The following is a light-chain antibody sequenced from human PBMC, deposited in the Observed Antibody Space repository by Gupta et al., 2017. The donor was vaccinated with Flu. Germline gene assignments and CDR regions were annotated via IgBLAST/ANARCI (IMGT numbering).Light chain of an antibody. Sequence: QSVLTHPPSVPRAPGQRVSISSTGSSSNMGPTSDVHWYQQFPGAAPNRLIFKNINRPSGVPDRLSASRSGTSASLAITGLQAEDEAAYYCQSYDSSLSGWVFGGGTKLTVL. CDR1: SSNMGPTSD. V-gene: IGLV1-40*01. J-gene: IGLJ3*02. CDR2: KNI. CDR3: QSYDSSLSGWV.